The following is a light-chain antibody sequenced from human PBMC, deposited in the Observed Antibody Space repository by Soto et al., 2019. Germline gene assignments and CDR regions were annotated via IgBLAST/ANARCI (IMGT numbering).Light chain of an antibody. J-gene: IGLJ2*01. V-gene: IGLV2-14*01. CDR2: DVS. CDR1: SGDIGAYNF. CDR3: SSYTTTFALV. Sequence: QSALTQPASVSGSPGQSITISCTGTSGDIGAYNFVSWYQQNPGKVPKLVIYDVSNRPPGVSNRFSGSKSGNTASLTISGLQAEDEADYYCSSYTTTFALVVGGGTKLTVL.